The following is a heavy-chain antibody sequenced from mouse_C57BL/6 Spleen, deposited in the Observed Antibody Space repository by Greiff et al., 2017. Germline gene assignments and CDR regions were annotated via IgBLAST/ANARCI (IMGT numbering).Heavy chain of an antibody. CDR3: ARGGYSNHEDAMDY. CDR2: IDPSSGGT. Sequence: QVHVKQSGAELVKPGASVKLSCKASGYTFTSYWMHWVKQRPGRGLEWIGRIDPSSGGTKYNEKFKSKATLTVDKPSSTAYMQLSSLTSEDSAVYYCARGGYSNHEDAMDYWGQGTSVTVSS. J-gene: IGHJ4*01. V-gene: IGHV1-72*01. D-gene: IGHD2-5*01. CDR1: GYTFTSYW.